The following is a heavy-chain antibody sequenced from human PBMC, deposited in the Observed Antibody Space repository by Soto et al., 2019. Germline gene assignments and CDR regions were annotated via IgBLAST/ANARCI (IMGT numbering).Heavy chain of an antibody. CDR1: GGSISSGGYY. J-gene: IGHJ6*02. CDR2: IYYSGST. CDR3: ARHPGYCSGGSCNGQYTLDV. D-gene: IGHD2-15*01. V-gene: IGHV4-31*03. Sequence: SETLSLTCTVSGGSISSGGYYWSWIRQHPGKGLEWIGYIYYSGSTYYNPSLKSRVTISVDTSKNQFSLKPSSVTATDTAVYFCARHPGYCSGGSCNGQYTLDVWGQGTTVTVSS.